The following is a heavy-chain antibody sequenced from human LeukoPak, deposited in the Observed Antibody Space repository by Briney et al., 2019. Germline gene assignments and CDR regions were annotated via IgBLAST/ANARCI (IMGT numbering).Heavy chain of an antibody. CDR2: IYSGGST. J-gene: IGHJ4*02. D-gene: IGHD6-19*01. CDR3: ASLGSSGWYGNDY. V-gene: IGHV3-66*01. Sequence: TGGSLRLSCAASGFTFSNYAMSWVRQAPGKGLEWVSVIYSGGSTYYADSVKGRFTISRDNSKNTLYLQMNSLRAEDTAVYYCASLGSSGWYGNDYWGQGTLVTVSS. CDR1: GFTFSNYA.